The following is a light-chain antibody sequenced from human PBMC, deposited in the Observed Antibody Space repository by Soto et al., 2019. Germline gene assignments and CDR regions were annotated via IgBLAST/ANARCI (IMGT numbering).Light chain of an antibody. CDR1: QSVSNNY. CDR2: GSS. Sequence: EVVLTQSPGTLSLSPGERATLSCRASQSVSNNYLAWYQQKPGQSPKLLIFGSSDRATGIPDRFSGSGSGTAFTLTISSLEPEDFAVYYCQQYGSSPPYTFGQGTKLEIK. CDR3: QQYGSSPPYT. J-gene: IGKJ2*01. V-gene: IGKV3-20*01.